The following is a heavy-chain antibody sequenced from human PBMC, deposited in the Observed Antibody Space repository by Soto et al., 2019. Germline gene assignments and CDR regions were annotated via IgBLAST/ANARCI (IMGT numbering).Heavy chain of an antibody. D-gene: IGHD4-17*01. J-gene: IGHJ6*02. CDR3: ARARDYGDTTTRHYYYGMDV. V-gene: IGHV4-30-4*01. CDR2: IYYSGST. CDR1: GGSISSGDYY. Sequence: QVQLQESGPGLVKPSQTLSLTCTVSGGSISSGDYYWSWIRQPPGKGLEWIGYIYYSGSTYYNPSRKSRVTRSVDTSKNQFSLKLSSVTAADTAVYYCARARDYGDTTTRHYYYGMDVWGQGTTVTVSS.